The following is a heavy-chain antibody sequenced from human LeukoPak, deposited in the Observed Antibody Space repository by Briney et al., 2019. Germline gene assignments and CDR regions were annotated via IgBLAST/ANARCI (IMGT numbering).Heavy chain of an antibody. CDR3: AKDSGYYDSSGII. V-gene: IGHV3-30*02. D-gene: IGHD3-22*01. CDR1: GLTFSSYS. J-gene: IGHJ3*02. Sequence: GGSLRLSCAASGLTFSSYSMHWVRQAPGKGLEWVAVIWYDGSNKYYGDSVKGRFTISRDNSKNTLYLQMNSLRAEDTAVYYCAKDSGYYDSSGIIWGQGTMVTVSS. CDR2: IWYDGSNK.